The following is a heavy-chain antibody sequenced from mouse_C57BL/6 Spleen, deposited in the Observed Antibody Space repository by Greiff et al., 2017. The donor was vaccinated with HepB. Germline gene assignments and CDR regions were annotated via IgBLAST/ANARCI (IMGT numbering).Heavy chain of an antibody. CDR3: TRRDYRGMDY. V-gene: IGHV1-15*01. CDR1: GYTFTDYE. J-gene: IGHJ4*01. D-gene: IGHD2-12*01. CDR2: IDPETGGT. Sequence: VQLQESGAELVRPGASVTLSCKASGYTFTDYEMHWVKQTPVHGLEWIGAIDPETGGTAYNQKFKGKAILTADKSSSTAYMELRSLTSEDSAVYYCTRRDYRGMDYWGQGTSVTVSS.